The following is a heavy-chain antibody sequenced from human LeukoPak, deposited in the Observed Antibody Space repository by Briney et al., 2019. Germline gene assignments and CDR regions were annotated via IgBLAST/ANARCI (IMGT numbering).Heavy chain of an antibody. CDR3: ASKYSGYEIPYYYYAMDV. CDR1: EFTFSSYA. D-gene: IGHD5-12*01. Sequence: PGGSLRLSCAASEFTFSSYAMSWVRQAPGKGLEWVSAISGSGGSTYYADSVKGRFTISRDNAKNSLYLQMNSLRAEDTAVYYCASKYSGYEIPYYYYAMDVWGQGTTVTVSS. CDR2: ISGSGGST. V-gene: IGHV3-23*01. J-gene: IGHJ6*02.